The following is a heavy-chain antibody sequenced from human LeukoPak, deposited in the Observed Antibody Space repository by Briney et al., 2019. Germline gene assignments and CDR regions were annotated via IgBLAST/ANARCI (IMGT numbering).Heavy chain of an antibody. D-gene: IGHD5-18*01. V-gene: IGHV1-69*04. CDR2: IIPILGIA. Sequence: SVKVSCKASGGTFSSYAISWVRQAPGQGLEWMGRIIPILGIANYAQRFQGRVAITADKSTSTAYMELSRLRSDDTAVYYCARLLDTAMVRDAFDIWGQGTMVTVSS. J-gene: IGHJ3*02. CDR1: GGTFSSYA. CDR3: ARLLDTAMVRDAFDI.